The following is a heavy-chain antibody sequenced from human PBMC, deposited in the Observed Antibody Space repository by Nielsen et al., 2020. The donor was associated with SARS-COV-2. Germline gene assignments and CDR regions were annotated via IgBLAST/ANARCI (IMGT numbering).Heavy chain of an antibody. CDR3: ARMSGDYDWYFDL. CDR2: IYHSGST. J-gene: IGHJ2*01. CDR1: GGSISSSNW. V-gene: IGHV4-4*02. Sequence: SETLSLTCAVSGGSISSSNWWSWVRQPPGKGLEWIGEIYHSGSTNYNPSLKSRVTISVDTSKNQFSLKLSSVTAADTAVYYCARMSGDYDWYFDLWGRGTLVTVSS. D-gene: IGHD4-17*01.